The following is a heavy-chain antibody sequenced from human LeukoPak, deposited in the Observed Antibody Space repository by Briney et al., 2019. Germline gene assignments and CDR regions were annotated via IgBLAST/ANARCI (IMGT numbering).Heavy chain of an antibody. CDR2: ISGSGGST. J-gene: IGHJ4*02. Sequence: GGSLRLSCAASGFTFSSYAMSWVRQAPGKGLEWVSAISGSGGSTYYADSVKGRFTISRDNSKNTLYLQMNSLRAEDTAVYYYAKGGIQHHISDYWGQGTLVTVSS. D-gene: IGHD5-18*01. CDR3: AKGGIQHHISDY. CDR1: GFTFSSYA. V-gene: IGHV3-23*01.